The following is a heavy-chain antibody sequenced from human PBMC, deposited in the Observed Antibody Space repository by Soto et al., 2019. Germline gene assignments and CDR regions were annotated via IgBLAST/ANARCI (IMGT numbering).Heavy chain of an antibody. Sequence: WGSLRVSCVTSEFTFSTYSMKWVRQAPGRGLEWVSSISSSSGHIYFADSVKGRFTISRDNAKNSMYLQTDSLRAGDRAAYYCERVGVAASDPSGQGTLVT. V-gene: IGHV3-21*01. D-gene: IGHD1-26*01. J-gene: IGHJ5*02. CDR3: ERVGVAASDP. CDR2: ISSSSGHI. CDR1: EFTFSTYS.